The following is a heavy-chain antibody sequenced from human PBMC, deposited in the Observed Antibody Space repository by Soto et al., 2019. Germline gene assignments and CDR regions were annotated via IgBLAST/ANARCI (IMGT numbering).Heavy chain of an antibody. Sequence: GGSLRLSCAASGFTFSSYAMSWVRQAPGKGLEWVSAISGSGGSTYYADSVKGRFTISRDNSKNTLYLQMNSLRAEDTAVYYCAKDLIIDPEMATIGFDYWGQGTLVTVSS. J-gene: IGHJ4*02. D-gene: IGHD5-12*01. CDR3: AKDLIIDPEMATIGFDY. CDR1: GFTFSSYA. CDR2: ISGSGGST. V-gene: IGHV3-23*01.